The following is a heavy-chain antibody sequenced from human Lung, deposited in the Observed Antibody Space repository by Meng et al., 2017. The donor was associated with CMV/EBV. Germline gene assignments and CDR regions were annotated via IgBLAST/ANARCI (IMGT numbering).Heavy chain of an antibody. V-gene: IGHV3-49*03. Sequence: GGPLRFXCTAPGFTFGDYALSGFPQAPGKGLEWVGFIRSKAYGGTTEYAASVKGRCTISRDDSNSIAYLQMNSLKTEDTAVYYCTSLVIAILGGLWFDPWXQGTXVTVSS. D-gene: IGHD2-21*01. J-gene: IGHJ5*02. CDR1: GFTFGDYA. CDR3: TSLVIAILGGLWFDP. CDR2: IRSKAYGGTT.